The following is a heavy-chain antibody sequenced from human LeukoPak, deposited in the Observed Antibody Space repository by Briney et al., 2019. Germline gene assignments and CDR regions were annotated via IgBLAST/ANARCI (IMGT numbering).Heavy chain of an antibody. Sequence: RSSETLSLTCTVSGGSISSGSYYWSWIRQPAGKGLEWIGYIYHSGSTYYNPSLKSRVTISVDRSKNQFSLKLSSVTAADTAVYYCARAITGFSRAAIDYWGQGTLVTVSS. CDR2: IYHSGST. J-gene: IGHJ4*02. D-gene: IGHD2-2*02. CDR3: ARAITGFSRAAIDY. CDR1: GGSISSGSYY. V-gene: IGHV4-61*10.